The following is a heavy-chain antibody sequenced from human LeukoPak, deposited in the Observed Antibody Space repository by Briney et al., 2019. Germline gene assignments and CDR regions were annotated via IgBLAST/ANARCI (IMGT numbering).Heavy chain of an antibody. V-gene: IGHV1-46*01. CDR2: INPSGGST. Sequence: ASVKVSCKASGYTFASYYMHWVRQAPGQGPEWMGIINPSGGSTTYAQKFQGRVTMTRDTSTSTVYMYLSSLRSEDTAVYYCARDSTPTYYSGTYYFEYWGQGTLVTVSS. CDR3: ARDSTPTYYSGTYYFEY. J-gene: IGHJ4*02. CDR1: GYTFASYY. D-gene: IGHD1-26*01.